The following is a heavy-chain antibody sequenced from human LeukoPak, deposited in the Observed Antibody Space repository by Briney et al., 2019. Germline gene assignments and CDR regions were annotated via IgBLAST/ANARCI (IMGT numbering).Heavy chain of an antibody. CDR3: AKVSPQVGLWFRELFRLFDAFDI. J-gene: IGHJ3*02. D-gene: IGHD3-10*01. V-gene: IGHV3-23*01. CDR2: ISGGGGST. Sequence: GGSLRLSCAASGFTFSSYAMSWVRQAPGKGLEWVSAISGGGGSTYYADSVKGRFTISRDNSKNTLYLQMNSLRAEDTAVYYCAKVSPQVGLWFRELFRLFDAFDIWGQGTMVTVSS. CDR1: GFTFSSYA.